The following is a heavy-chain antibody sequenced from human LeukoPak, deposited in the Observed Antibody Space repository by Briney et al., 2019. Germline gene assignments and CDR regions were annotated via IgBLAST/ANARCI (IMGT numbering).Heavy chain of an antibody. V-gene: IGHV4-59*01. CDR3: ARDGDYYDSSGRGAFDI. J-gene: IGHJ3*02. CDR2: IYYSGST. CDR1: GGSISSYY. Sequence: SETLSLTCTVSGGSISSYYWSWIRQPPGKGLEWIGYIYYSGSTNYNPSLKSRVTISVDTSKNQFSLKLSSVTAADTAVYYCARDGDYYDSSGRGAFDIWGQGTMVTVSS. D-gene: IGHD3-22*01.